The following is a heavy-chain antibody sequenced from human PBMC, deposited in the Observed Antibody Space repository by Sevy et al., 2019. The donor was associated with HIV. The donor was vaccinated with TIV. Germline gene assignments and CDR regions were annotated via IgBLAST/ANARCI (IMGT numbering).Heavy chain of an antibody. CDR1: EFTFSTYS. CDR2: ISGGVTYI. V-gene: IGHV3-21*01. J-gene: IGHJ3*02. D-gene: IGHD4-17*01. CDR3: ARGTHDYGDYDRDAFDI. Sequence: GGSLRLSCATSEFTFSTYSMNWVRQAPGNGLEWVSFISGGVTYISYADSATGGFTISRDKANNSLSLQLTSMRAEDTAVYYCARGTHDYGDYDRDAFDIWGQGTMVTVSS.